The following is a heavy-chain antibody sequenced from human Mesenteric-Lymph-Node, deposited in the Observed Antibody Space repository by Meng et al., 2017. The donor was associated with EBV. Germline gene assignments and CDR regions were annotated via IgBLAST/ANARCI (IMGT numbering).Heavy chain of an antibody. Sequence: GHLQHSGPGLVKPSQILPPTCAISGDGVSSNSVGWAWIRQSPSRGLEWLGRTYYRSKWYNDYALSVESRITMNPDTSKNQFSLQLNSVTPDDTALYYCARAVAGKGTYDSWGQGTLVTVSS. D-gene: IGHD6-19*01. CDR3: ARAVAGKGTYDS. V-gene: IGHV6-1*01. CDR2: TYYRSKWYN. CDR1: GDGVSSNSVG. J-gene: IGHJ4*02.